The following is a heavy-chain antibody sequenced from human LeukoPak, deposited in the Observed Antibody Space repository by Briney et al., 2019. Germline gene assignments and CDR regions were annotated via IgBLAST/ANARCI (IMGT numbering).Heavy chain of an antibody. CDR2: IKQDGSEK. V-gene: IGHV3-7*01. Sequence: GGSLRLSCAASGFTFSSYWMSWVRQAPGKGLEWVANIKQDGSEKYYVDSVKGRFTISRDNAKNSVYLQMNSLRAEDTAVYYCARFSRVPVYYDFWSGYYLFDYWGQGTLVTVSS. D-gene: IGHD3-3*01. J-gene: IGHJ4*02. CDR3: ARFSRVPVYYDFWSGYYLFDY. CDR1: GFTFSSYW.